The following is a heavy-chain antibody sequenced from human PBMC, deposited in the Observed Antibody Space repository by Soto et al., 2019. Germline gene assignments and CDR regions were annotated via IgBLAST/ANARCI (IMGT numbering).Heavy chain of an antibody. V-gene: IGHV4-34*01. CDR3: GGAEAGPNKY. D-gene: IGHD6-13*01. CDR1: GASFTGHY. Sequence: QVQLQQWGAGLLKPSATRSLTCTVHGASFTGHYWSWVRQSPGKGLEWIGEMNHLGSSNYNPSLKSRVTLSVDTSKKQFSLNLRSVTAVDTAVSFCGGAEAGPNKYWGQGTLVTVSS. J-gene: IGHJ4*02. CDR2: MNHLGSS.